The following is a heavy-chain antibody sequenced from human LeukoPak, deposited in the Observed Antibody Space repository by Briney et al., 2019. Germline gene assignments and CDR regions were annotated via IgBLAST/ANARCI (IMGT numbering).Heavy chain of an antibody. Sequence: PSETLSLTCTVSGGSIINSGYYWGWIRQPPGKGLEWIGSVYYSGNTYYNPSLKSRVTISVDTSKNQFSLKLRSVTAADTAMYYCARRRARYHDILTGYYTPFDYWGQGTLVTVSS. CDR1: GGSIINSGYY. J-gene: IGHJ4*02. CDR2: VYYSGNT. V-gene: IGHV4-39*01. D-gene: IGHD3-9*01. CDR3: ARRRARYHDILTGYYTPFDY.